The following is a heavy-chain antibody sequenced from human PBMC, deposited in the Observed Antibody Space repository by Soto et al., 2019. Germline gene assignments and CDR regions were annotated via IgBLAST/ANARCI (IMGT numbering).Heavy chain of an antibody. Sequence: GGSLRLSCAASGFTFSNTLMNWVRQAPGKGLEWVGHIKKKIDGGTTDYAAPVKGRFTISRDDSTNTVYLQMNSLRTEDTAVYYCATDHFYCTMDWGQGTLVTVSS. V-gene: IGHV3-15*07. CDR2: IKKKIDGGTT. CDR3: ATDHFYCTMD. CDR1: GFTFSNTL. J-gene: IGHJ1*01. D-gene: IGHD2-21*01.